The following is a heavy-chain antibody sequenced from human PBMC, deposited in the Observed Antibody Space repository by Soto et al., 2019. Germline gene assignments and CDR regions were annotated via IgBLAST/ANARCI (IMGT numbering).Heavy chain of an antibody. J-gene: IGHJ4*02. Sequence: QVQLVQSGAEVQKPGASVKVSCKTSGCIFNNFGITWVRQAPGLGLEWLGWIYSKAGTINFAQKFQGRVTMTTDTSTSTAYMELRSLTFDDSAVYFCERDIDFDIDYWGPGTLVTVS. V-gene: IGHV1-18*01. CDR2: IYSKAGTI. CDR1: GCIFNNFG. CDR3: ERDIDFDIDY. D-gene: IGHD3-9*01.